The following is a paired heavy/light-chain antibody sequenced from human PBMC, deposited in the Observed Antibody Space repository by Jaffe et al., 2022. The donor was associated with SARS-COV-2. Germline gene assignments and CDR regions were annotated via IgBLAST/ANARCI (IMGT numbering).Heavy chain of an antibody. J-gene: IGHJ3*01. CDR2: FNPNSGGA. Sequence: QVQLVQSGAEVKKPGASVKVSCKASGYTFTEYYLHWVRQAPGQGLEWMGWFNPNSGGATYAQKFQGWVTMSRDKSINTAYLEVNRLRSGDTAVYYCARDIAVPGTEVDLDVWGQGTMVTVSS. V-gene: IGHV1-2*04. CDR3: ARDIAVPGTEVDLDV. CDR1: GYTFTEYY. D-gene: IGHD6-19*01.
Light chain of an antibody. CDR3: AAWDDSLNGPV. CDR2: RNN. V-gene: IGLV1-44*01. Sequence: QSVLTQSPSASGTPGQRVTFSCSGSSSNIGSNTVNWYQQFPGTAPKLLINRNNQRPSGVPDRFSGSKSGTSASLAISGLQSEDEGDYYCAAWDDSLNGPVFGGGTKLTVL. J-gene: IGLJ3*02. CDR1: SSNIGSNT.